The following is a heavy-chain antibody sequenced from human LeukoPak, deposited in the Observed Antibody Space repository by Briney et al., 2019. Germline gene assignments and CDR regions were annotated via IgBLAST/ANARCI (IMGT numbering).Heavy chain of an antibody. CDR3: ARGGLRNWYFDL. CDR1: GFTFSSYW. Sequence: PGGSLRLSCAASGFTFSSYWMHWVRQAPGKGLVWVSRLNSDGSNTYHADSVKGRVTISRDNAKNPVYLEMNSLRAEDTAVYYCARGGLRNWYFDLWGRGTLVTVSS. CDR2: LNSDGSNT. V-gene: IGHV3-74*01. D-gene: IGHD5-12*01. J-gene: IGHJ2*01.